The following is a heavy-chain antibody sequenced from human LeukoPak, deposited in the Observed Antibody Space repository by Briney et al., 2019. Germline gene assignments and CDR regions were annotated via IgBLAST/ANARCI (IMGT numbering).Heavy chain of an antibody. V-gene: IGHV4-59*11. J-gene: IGHJ4*02. D-gene: IGHD3-10*01. CDR3: ARSYNSGGYYPYYFDY. CDR1: GGSISSHF. CDR2: IYYTGNT. Sequence: PSETLSLTCTVSGGSISSHFWSWVRQPPGKGLEWIGSIYYTGNTNYNPSLKSRVTMSVDTSKNQFSLKLSSVTAADTAVYYCARSYNSGGYYPYYFDYWGQGTLVTVSS.